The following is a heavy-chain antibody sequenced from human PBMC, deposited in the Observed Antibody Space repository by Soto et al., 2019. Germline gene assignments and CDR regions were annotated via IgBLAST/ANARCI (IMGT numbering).Heavy chain of an antibody. CDR3: ARHRSDRSYGMDV. CDR2: IYPGDSDT. V-gene: IGHV5-51*01. Sequence: PGESLKISCKASGYYFSSYWIGWVRQMPGKGLERMGIIYPGDSDTRYSPSFQGQVTISADKTISTAYLQWSSLKASDTAMYYCARHRSDRSYGMDVWGQGTTVTVSS. J-gene: IGHJ6*02. CDR1: GYYFSSYW.